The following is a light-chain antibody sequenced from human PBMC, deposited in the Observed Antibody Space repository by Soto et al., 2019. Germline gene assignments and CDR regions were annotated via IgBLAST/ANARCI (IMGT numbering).Light chain of an antibody. CDR3: QQYGSSGT. Sequence: EIVLTQSPATLSLSPVERATLSCRASQSVSSYLAWYQQKPGQAPRLLIYGASNRATGIPDRFSGSGSGTDFTLTISRLEPEDFAVYYCQQYGSSGTFGQGTKVDIK. CDR1: QSVSSY. J-gene: IGKJ1*01. CDR2: GAS. V-gene: IGKV3-20*01.